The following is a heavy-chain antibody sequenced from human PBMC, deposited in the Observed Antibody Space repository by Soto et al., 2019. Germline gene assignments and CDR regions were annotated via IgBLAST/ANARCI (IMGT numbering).Heavy chain of an antibody. D-gene: IGHD2-15*01. V-gene: IGHV4-59*01. J-gene: IGHJ4*02. CDR3: ARDLVVVAATRGSLGY. Sequence: SETLSLTCTVSGGSISTYYWSWIRQPPGKGLEWIGYIYYSGITHYNPSLKSRVSISVDTSKNQFSLNLSSVTAADTAVYYCARDLVVVAATRGSLGYWGQGTLVTVSS. CDR1: GGSISTYY. CDR2: IYYSGIT.